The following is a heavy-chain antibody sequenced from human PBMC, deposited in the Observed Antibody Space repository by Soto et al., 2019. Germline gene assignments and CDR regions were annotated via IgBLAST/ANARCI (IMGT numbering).Heavy chain of an antibody. J-gene: IGHJ5*01. CDR3: ARDKGGTVAGFNWFDT. Sequence: ELFLQESGGDLVQPGGFLRLSCVASGFKFSMFGMNWVRQAPGKGLEWIAYISSSSATIIYGGSVEGRFTVSRDNAENSLFLQMKSLRDEDTAVYYWARDKGGTVAGFNWFDTWGHGNPVT. CDR1: GFKFSMFG. D-gene: IGHD6-19*01. V-gene: IGHV3-48*02. CDR2: ISSSSATI.